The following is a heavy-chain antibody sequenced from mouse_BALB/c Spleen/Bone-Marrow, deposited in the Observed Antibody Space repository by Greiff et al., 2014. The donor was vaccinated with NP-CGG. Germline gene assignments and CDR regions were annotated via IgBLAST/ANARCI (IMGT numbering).Heavy chain of an antibody. J-gene: IGHJ2*01. CDR2: IWAGGST. CDR3: ARVIRYESYFDY. D-gene: IGHD2-14*01. Sequence: QVHVKQSGPGLVAPSQSLSITCTVSGFSLTSYGVHWVRQPPGKGLEWLGVIWAGGSTNYNSALMSRLSISKDNSKSQVFLEMNSLQTDDTAMYYCARVIRYESYFDYWGQGTTLTVSS. CDR1: GFSLTSYG. V-gene: IGHV2-9*02.